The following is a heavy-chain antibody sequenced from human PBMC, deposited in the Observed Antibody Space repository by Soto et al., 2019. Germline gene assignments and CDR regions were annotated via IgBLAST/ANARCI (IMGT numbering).Heavy chain of an antibody. CDR1: GYTFTSYA. CDR2: INAGNGNT. Sequence: GASVKVSCKASGYTFTSYAMHWVRQAPGQRLEWMGWINAGNGNTKYSQKFQGRVTITRDTSASTAYMELSSLRSEDTAVYYCARAWFAILTDWFDPWGQGTLVTVSS. CDR3: ARAWFAILTDWFDP. D-gene: IGHD3-9*01. V-gene: IGHV1-3*01. J-gene: IGHJ5*02.